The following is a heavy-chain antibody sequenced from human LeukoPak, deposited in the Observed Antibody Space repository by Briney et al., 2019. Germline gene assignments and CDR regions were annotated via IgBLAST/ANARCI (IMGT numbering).Heavy chain of an antibody. CDR2: IRGSGDIT. J-gene: IGHJ4*02. D-gene: IGHD6-13*01. V-gene: IGHV3-23*01. CDR1: GFTFSTYA. CDR3: AKDPFLSAAGRGIDY. Sequence: PGGSLRLSCAASGFTFSTYAMSWVRQAPGKGLEWVSAIRGSGDITDYADSVEGRFTISRDNSKNTLHLQMNSLRAEDTAVYYCAKDPFLSAAGRGIDYWGQGTLVTVSS.